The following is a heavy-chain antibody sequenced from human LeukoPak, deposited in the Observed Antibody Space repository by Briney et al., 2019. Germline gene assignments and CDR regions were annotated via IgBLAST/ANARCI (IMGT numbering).Heavy chain of an antibody. CDR3: AKSPAHYYDSSGYYLGGDAFDI. D-gene: IGHD3-22*01. Sequence: GGSLRLSRAASGFTFSSYAMSWVRQAPGKGLEWVSAISGSGGSTYYADSVKGRFTISRDNSKNTLYLQMNSLRAEDTAVYYCAKSPAHYYDSSGYYLGGDAFDIWGQGTMVTVSS. CDR2: ISGSGGST. V-gene: IGHV3-23*01. CDR1: GFTFSSYA. J-gene: IGHJ3*02.